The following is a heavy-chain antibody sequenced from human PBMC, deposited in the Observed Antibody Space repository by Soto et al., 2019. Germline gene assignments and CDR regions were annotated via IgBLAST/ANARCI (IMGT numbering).Heavy chain of an antibody. V-gene: IGHV4-39*01. CDR2: IFHSGRT. CDR3: VRQASKVWGAYPQATNF. J-gene: IGHJ4*02. CDR1: GASINSTSFY. Sequence: QLQLQESGPGLVKSSETLSLTCTVSGASINSTSFYWGWIRQPPGKGLEWIGSIFHSGRTHYNPSPKSRVTLAVDTSRSQVSLEVGSVTAADTAVYYCVRQASKVWGAYPQATNFWGQGTLVNVSS. D-gene: IGHD3-16*02.